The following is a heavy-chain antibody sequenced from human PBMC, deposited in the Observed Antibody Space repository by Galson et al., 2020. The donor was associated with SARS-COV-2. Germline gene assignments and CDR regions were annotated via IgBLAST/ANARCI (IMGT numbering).Heavy chain of an antibody. CDR3: ARDQSNYDILTGYYSTDAFDI. D-gene: IGHD3-9*01. CDR2: IYYTGRT. V-gene: IGHV4-31*01. CDR1: GASISSGGYY. J-gene: IGHJ3*02. Sequence: ASETLSLTCTVSGASISSGGYYWSWTRPHPGTGLEWIGSIYYTGRTSYNPSPKSSAPISVDTSKNQFSLKLSSVTAADTAVYYCARDQSNYDILTGYYSTDAFDIWGQGTMVTVSS.